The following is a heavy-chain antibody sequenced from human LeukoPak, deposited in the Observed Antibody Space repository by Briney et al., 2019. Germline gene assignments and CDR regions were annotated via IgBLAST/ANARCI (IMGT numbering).Heavy chain of an antibody. CDR3: AREEGGYCTSSRCYMYDLDV. V-gene: IGHV5-51*01. J-gene: IGHJ6*02. Sequence: PGESLKISCKGSGYSFTSYWIGWVRQMPGKGLEWMGIIYPGDSDTRYSPSFQGQVTISVDKSINTAYLQWSSLKASDTAIYYCAREEGGYCTSSRCYMYDLDVWGQGTTVTVSS. CDR2: IYPGDSDT. CDR1: GYSFTSYW. D-gene: IGHD2-2*02.